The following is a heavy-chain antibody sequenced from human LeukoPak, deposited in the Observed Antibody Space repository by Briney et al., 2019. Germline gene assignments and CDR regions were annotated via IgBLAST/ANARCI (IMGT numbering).Heavy chain of an antibody. CDR1: GYTFTTYG. D-gene: IGHD2-21*01. V-gene: IGHV1-18*01. CDR3: VRGAPYCDKSACSSPGHH. Sequence: ASVKVSCKASGYTFTTYGITWVRQAPGQGLEWMGWISTYNGNTNDAQKFLDRVILTRDISSTTAYLELRSLRPDDTAVYFCVRGAPYCDKSACSSPGHHWGQGTLVTVSS. CDR2: ISTYNGNT. J-gene: IGHJ4*02.